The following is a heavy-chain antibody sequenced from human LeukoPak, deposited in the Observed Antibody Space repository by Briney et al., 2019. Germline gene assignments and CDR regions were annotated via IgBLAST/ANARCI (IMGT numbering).Heavy chain of an antibody. Sequence: SESLSLTCTVSGGSISSSSYYWGWIRQPPGKGLEWIGNIYYSGTTYYNPSLKNRVTISGDTSKNQFSLKLSSVTAADTAVFYCARSPHNSAWYEKSFDPWGQGTLVTVSS. J-gene: IGHJ5*02. D-gene: IGHD6-19*01. CDR3: ARSPHNSAWYEKSFDP. CDR1: GGSISSSSYY. CDR2: IYYSGTT. V-gene: IGHV4-39*07.